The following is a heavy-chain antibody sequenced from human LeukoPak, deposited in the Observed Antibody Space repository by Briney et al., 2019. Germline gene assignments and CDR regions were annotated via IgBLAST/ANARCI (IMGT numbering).Heavy chain of an antibody. CDR2: INPSGGST. Sequence: GASVKVSCKESGYTFTSYYMHWVRQAPGQGLEWMGIINPSGGSTSYAQKFQGRVTMTRDTSTSTVYMELSSLRSEDTAVYYCARAAVGGDCYDYWGQGTLSPSPQ. D-gene: IGHD2-21*01. V-gene: IGHV1-46*01. CDR3: ARAAVGGDCYDY. J-gene: IGHJ4*02. CDR1: GYTFTSYY.